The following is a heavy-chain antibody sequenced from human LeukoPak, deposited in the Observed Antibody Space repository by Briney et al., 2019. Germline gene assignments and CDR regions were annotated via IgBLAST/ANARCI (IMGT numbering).Heavy chain of an antibody. Sequence: KPSETLSLTCTVSGGSINYGGWIRQPPGKGLEWIGSLYYSGTTHYNPSLKSRVTISVDTSKNQFSLKLSSVTAADTAVYYCARVHGFWSGYYDYWGQGTLVTVSS. J-gene: IGHJ4*02. CDR2: LYYSGTT. CDR1: GGSINY. D-gene: IGHD3-3*01. V-gene: IGHV4-39*01. CDR3: ARVHGFWSGYYDY.